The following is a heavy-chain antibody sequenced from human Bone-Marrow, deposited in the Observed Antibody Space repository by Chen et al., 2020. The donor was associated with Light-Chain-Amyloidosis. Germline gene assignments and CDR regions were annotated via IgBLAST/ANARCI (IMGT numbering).Heavy chain of an antibody. CDR1: GGSFSGYY. V-gene: IGHV4-34*01. Sequence: QVQLQQWGAGLLKPSETLSLTCAVYGGSFSGYYWSWIRKPPGKGLEWIGEINHSGSTNYDPSLKSRVTIPVDTSKNQFSLKLGSVTAADTAVYYCARSRPFYSSGSYYTLWRFDPWGQGTLVTVSS. D-gene: IGHD3-10*01. CDR2: INHSGST. J-gene: IGHJ5*02. CDR3: ARSRPFYSSGSYYTLWRFDP.